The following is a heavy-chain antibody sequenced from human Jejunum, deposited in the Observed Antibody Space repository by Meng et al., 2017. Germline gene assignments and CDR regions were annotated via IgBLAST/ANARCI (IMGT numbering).Heavy chain of an antibody. CDR3: ARGNEYSNYGADF. J-gene: IGHJ4*02. V-gene: IGHV4-34*01. Sequence: QVKLQQWGPGLLKPSETLSLTCAVYGGSISDYYWTWFRQPPGKGLELIGEINDSGSTNYNPSLKIRVTISVDTSKSQFYLRVSSVTAADTAVYYCARGNEYSNYGADFWGQGTLVTVSS. CDR1: GGSISDYY. CDR2: INDSGST. D-gene: IGHD4-11*01.